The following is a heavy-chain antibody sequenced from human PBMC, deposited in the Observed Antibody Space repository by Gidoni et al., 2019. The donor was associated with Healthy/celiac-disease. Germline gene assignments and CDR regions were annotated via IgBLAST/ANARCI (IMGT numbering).Heavy chain of an antibody. Sequence: QVQLVQSGAEVKKPGASVKVSCKASGYTFTSYYMPWVRQAPGQGLEWMGIINPSGGSTSYAQKCQGRVTMTRDTSTSTVYMELSRLRSEDTAVYYCAGEYGMDVWGKGTTVTVSS. D-gene: IGHD3-10*01. J-gene: IGHJ6*04. CDR2: INPSGGST. CDR1: GYTFTSYY. V-gene: IGHV1-46*01. CDR3: AGEYGMDV.